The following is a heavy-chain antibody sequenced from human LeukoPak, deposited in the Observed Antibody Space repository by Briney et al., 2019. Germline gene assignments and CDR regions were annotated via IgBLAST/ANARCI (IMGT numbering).Heavy chain of an antibody. D-gene: IGHD3-3*01. CDR2: MNPNSGNT. V-gene: IGHV1-8*01. Sequence: GASVKVSCKASGYTFTSYDIIWVRQATGQGLEWMGWMNPNSGNTGYAQKFQGRVTMTRNTSISTAYMELSSLRSEDTAVYYCARGRQPYYDFWSGYYVDYWGQGTLVTVSS. CDR1: GYTFTSYD. CDR3: ARGRQPYYDFWSGYYVDY. J-gene: IGHJ4*02.